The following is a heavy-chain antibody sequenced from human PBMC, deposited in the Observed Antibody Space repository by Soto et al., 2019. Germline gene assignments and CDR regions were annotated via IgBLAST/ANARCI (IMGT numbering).Heavy chain of an antibody. D-gene: IGHD3-3*01. CDR3: ERGPSRPIFGVVPDNWFDP. V-gene: IGHV3-21*01. CDR2: ISSSSSYI. CDR1: GFSFSSYS. Sequence: GGSLRLSCAASGFSFSSYSMNWVRQAPGKGLEWVSSISSSSSYIYYADSVKGRFTISRDNAKNSLYLQMNSLRAEDTDEYSCERGPSRPIFGVVPDNWFDPWGQGTLVTVSS. J-gene: IGHJ5*02.